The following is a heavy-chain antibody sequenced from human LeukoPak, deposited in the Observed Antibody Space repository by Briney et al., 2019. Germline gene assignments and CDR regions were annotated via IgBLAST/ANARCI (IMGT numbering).Heavy chain of an antibody. CDR3: ARRDGYIRSYPFDY. J-gene: IGHJ4*02. CDR1: GGSISSYY. Sequence: SETLPLTCTVSGGSISSYYWSWIRQPPGKGLEWIGYIYYSGSTNYNPSLKSRVTISVDTSKNQFSLKLSSVTAADTAVYYCARRDGYIRSYPFDYWGQGTLVTVSS. D-gene: IGHD5-24*01. V-gene: IGHV4-59*12. CDR2: IYYSGST.